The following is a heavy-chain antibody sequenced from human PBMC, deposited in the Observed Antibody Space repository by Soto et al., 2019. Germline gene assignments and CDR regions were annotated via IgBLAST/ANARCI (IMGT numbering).Heavy chain of an antibody. CDR2: INTNGNR. J-gene: IGHJ4*02. D-gene: IGHD7-27*01. Sequence: EVQLLESGGGLVQPGGSLRLSCADSGFPFTSYGVSWVRQAPGKGLEWVSTINTNGNRHYADSVKGRFTISRDSSESMLYLDMNNLRAEDTAPYYCARKLGVGHYPFRHWGQGTLVTVSS. CDR1: GFPFTSYG. CDR3: ARKLGVGHYPFRH. V-gene: IGHV3-23*01.